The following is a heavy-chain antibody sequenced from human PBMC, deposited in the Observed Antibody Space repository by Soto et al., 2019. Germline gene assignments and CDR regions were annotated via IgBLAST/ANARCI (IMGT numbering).Heavy chain of an antibody. D-gene: IGHD1-26*01. J-gene: IGHJ4*02. Sequence: QVQLQESGPGLVKPSQTLSLTCTVSGGSISSGGYYWSWIRQHPGKGLEWIGYIYYSGSTYYNPPLSSRVTIPVDTSKNQFPLKLSSVTAADTAVYYCARVDTSMGATCVSYWGQGTLVTASS. CDR3: ARVDTSMGATCVSY. V-gene: IGHV4-31*03. CDR2: IYYSGST. CDR1: GGSISSGGYY.